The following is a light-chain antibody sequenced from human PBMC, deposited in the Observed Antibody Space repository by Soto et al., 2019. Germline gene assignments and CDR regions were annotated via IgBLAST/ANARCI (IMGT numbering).Light chain of an antibody. CDR2: AAS. Sequence: AIRMTQSPSSFSASTGDRVTITCRASQGISSYLAWYQQKPGKAPKLLIYAASTLQSGVPSRFSGSGSGTDFTLTMSCLQSEDFATYFCQQYYSYPWTLGQGTKVEIK. CDR1: QGISSY. CDR3: QQYYSYPWT. J-gene: IGKJ1*01. V-gene: IGKV1-8*01.